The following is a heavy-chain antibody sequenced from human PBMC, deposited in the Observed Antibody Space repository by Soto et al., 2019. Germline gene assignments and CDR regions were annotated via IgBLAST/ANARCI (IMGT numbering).Heavy chain of an antibody. CDR2: INAGNGNT. V-gene: IGHV1-3*01. D-gene: IGHD6-19*01. J-gene: IGHJ4*02. Sequence: ASVKVSCKASGYTFTSYAMHWVRQAPGQRLEWMGWINAGNGNTKYSQKFQGRVTITRDTSASTAYMELSSLRSEDTAEYYCARDWGIAVAGTDHWGQGTLVTVSS. CDR1: GYTFTSYA. CDR3: ARDWGIAVAGTDH.